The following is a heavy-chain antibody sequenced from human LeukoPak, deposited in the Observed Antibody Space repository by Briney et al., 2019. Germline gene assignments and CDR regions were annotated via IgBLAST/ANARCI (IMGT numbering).Heavy chain of an antibody. Sequence: GGSLRLSCVVSGFTFSSHWMSWVRQAPGKGLEWVANIKEDGSEKYYVDSVKGRFTISRDNAKKSLYLQMDSLRAEDTAVYYCAPHGYSELRYFDWSTNEWGQGTLVTVSS. CDR2: IKEDGSEK. CDR1: GFTFSSHW. J-gene: IGHJ4*02. D-gene: IGHD3-9*01. CDR3: APHGYSELRYFDWSTNE. V-gene: IGHV3-7*01.